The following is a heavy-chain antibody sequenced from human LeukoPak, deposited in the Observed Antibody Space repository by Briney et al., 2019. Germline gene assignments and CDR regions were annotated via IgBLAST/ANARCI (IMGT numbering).Heavy chain of an antibody. CDR1: GDSVSSNSAT. D-gene: IGHD5/OR15-5a*01. CDR2: TYYRSKWYH. CDR3: ARAPTPDLGSYVYDN. J-gene: IGHJ4*02. Sequence: SQTLSLTCAISGDSVSSNSATWNWIRQSPSRGLEWLGRTYYRSKWYHDYAVSVKSRISINPDTSKNQFSLQLNSVTPEDTAVYYRARAPTPDLGSYVYDNWGQGTLVTVSS. V-gene: IGHV6-1*01.